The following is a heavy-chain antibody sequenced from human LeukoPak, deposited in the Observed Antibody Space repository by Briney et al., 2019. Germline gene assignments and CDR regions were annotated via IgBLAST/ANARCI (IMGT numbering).Heavy chain of an antibody. CDR3: AREVSSSGWYPRDAFDI. Sequence: SVKVSCKASGGTFSSYAISWVRQASGQGLEWMGRIIPIFGTANYAQKFQGRVTITTDESTGTAYMELSSLRSEDTAVYYCAREVSSSGWYPRDAFDIWGQGTMVTVSS. V-gene: IGHV1-69*05. J-gene: IGHJ3*02. CDR1: GGTFSSYA. CDR2: IIPIFGTA. D-gene: IGHD6-19*01.